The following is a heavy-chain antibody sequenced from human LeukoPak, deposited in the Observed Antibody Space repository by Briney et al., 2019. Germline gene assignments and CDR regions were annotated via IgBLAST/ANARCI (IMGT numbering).Heavy chain of an antibody. V-gene: IGHV6-1*01. CDR2: TYYRSKWYN. J-gene: IGHJ4*02. CDR1: GDSVSSNTAA. CDR3: AREQAGDQNFDY. D-gene: IGHD7-27*01. Sequence: SQTLSLTCAISGDSVSSNTAAWNWIRQSPSRGLEWLGRTYYRSKWYNNYAVSVKSRISINPDTSKNQFSLQLKSVTPEDTAVYYCAREQAGDQNFDYWGQGTLVTVSS.